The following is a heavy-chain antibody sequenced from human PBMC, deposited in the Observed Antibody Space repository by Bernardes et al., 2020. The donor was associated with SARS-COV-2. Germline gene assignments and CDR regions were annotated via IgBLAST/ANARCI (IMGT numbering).Heavy chain of an antibody. CDR3: ARATGMGYYYGLDV. CDR1: GYRFTEYY. D-gene: IGHD3-10*01. Sequence: ASVKVSCKASGYRFTEYYVHWVRQAPGQGLEWMGWINPNDGDTHYTEKFQGWVTMTIDTSSRAAYMELRRLKSDDTAVYYCARATGMGYYYGLDVWGQGTTVSVSS. V-gene: IGHV1-2*04. J-gene: IGHJ6*02. CDR2: INPNDGDT.